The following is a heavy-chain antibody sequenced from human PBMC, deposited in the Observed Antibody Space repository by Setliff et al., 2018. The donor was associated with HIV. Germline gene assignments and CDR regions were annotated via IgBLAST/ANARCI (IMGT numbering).Heavy chain of an antibody. CDR3: ARQAIFGYYDSSGYLDY. CDR2: INHSGRT. D-gene: IGHD3-22*01. V-gene: IGHV4-34*01. J-gene: IGHJ4*02. Sequence: SETLSLTCAVYGGSFSGYHWNWIRQPPGKGLEWIGEINHSGRTNYNPSLKSRVTISVDTSKNQFSLKLRSVTAADTAMYYCARQAIFGYYDSSGYLDYWGQGTLVTVSS. CDR1: GGSFSGYH.